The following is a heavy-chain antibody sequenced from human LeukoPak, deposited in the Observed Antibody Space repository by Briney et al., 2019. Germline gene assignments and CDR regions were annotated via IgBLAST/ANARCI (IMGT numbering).Heavy chain of an antibody. V-gene: IGHV4-31*03. CDR1: GGSISSGTYY. J-gene: IGHJ4*02. CDR3: ARYWWFGESYFDY. D-gene: IGHD3-10*01. CDR2: IYYSGST. Sequence: PSETLSLTCTVSGGSISSGTYYWGWIRQPPGKGLEWIGYIYYSGSTYYNPSLKSRVTISVDTSKNQFSLKLSSVTAADTAVYYCARYWWFGESYFDYWGQGTLVTVSS.